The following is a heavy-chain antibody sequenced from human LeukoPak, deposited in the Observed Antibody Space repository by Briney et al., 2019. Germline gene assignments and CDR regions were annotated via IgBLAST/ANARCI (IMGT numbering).Heavy chain of an antibody. CDR1: GFTFGSYA. CDR3: ARDQGYSYVGY. Sequence: GRSLRLSCAASGFTFGSYAMHWVRQAPGKGLEWVAVISYDGSNKYYADSVKGRFTISRDNSKNTLYLQMNSLRAEDTAVYYCARDQGYSYVGYWGQGTLVTVSS. CDR2: ISYDGSNK. J-gene: IGHJ4*02. V-gene: IGHV3-30-3*01. D-gene: IGHD5-18*01.